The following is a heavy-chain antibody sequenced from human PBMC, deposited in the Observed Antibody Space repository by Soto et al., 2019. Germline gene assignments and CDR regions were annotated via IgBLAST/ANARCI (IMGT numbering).Heavy chain of an antibody. CDR1: GFTFSSYA. Sequence: GGSLRLSCAASGFTFSSYAMHWVRQAPGKGLEWVAVISYDGSNKYYADSVKGRFTISRDNSKNTLYLQMNSLRAEDTAVYYCARDSGYSYGYVGLFDYWGQGPLMTVYS. CDR3: ARDSGYSYGYVGLFDY. V-gene: IGHV3-30-3*01. J-gene: IGHJ4*02. CDR2: ISYDGSNK. D-gene: IGHD5-18*01.